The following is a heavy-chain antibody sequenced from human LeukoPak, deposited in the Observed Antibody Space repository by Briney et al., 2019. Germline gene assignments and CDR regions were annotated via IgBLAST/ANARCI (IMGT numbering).Heavy chain of an antibody. Sequence: ASVKVSCKASGYTFTSYYMHWVRQAPGQGLEWMGIINPSGGSTSYAQKFQGRVTMTRDTSISTAYMELSRLRSDDTAVYYCARKYYGSGSYMGPIDYWGQGTLVTVSS. V-gene: IGHV1-46*01. CDR2: INPSGGST. D-gene: IGHD3-10*01. CDR3: ARKYYGSGSYMGPIDY. CDR1: GYTFTSYY. J-gene: IGHJ4*02.